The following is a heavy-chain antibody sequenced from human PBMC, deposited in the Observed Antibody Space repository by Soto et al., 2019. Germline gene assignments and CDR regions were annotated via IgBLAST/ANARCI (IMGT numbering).Heavy chain of an antibody. Sequence: PSETLSLTCTVSGGSVSSGMNYWSWIRQPPGKGLEWIGYIFYSGSTRYNPSVRSRVTISADTPKNQFSLKLYSVTAADTAFYYCARVSDYGDYTPIPFDYRGQGALVTVSS. CDR2: IFYSGST. D-gene: IGHD4-17*01. J-gene: IGHJ4*02. CDR1: GGSVSSGMNY. V-gene: IGHV4-61*01. CDR3: ARVSDYGDYTPIPFDY.